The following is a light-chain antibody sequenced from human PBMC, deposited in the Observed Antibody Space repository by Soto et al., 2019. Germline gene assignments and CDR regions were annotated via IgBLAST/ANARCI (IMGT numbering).Light chain of an antibody. CDR2: AAS. CDR3: QQATSFPRT. V-gene: IGKV1-12*01. CDR1: QGITSW. J-gene: IGKJ1*01. Sequence: DIQMTQSPSSVSSSVGDIFTISCRASQGITSWLAWYQQKPGRAPKLLIYAASTLQSGVPSRFSGSGSGTDFTLTISSLQPEDFATYYCQQATSFPRTFGQGTKVDIK.